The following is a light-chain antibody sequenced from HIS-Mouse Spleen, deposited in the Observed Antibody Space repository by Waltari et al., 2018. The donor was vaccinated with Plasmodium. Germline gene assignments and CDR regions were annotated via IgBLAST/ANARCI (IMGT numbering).Light chain of an antibody. Sequence: QSVLTQPPSVSGAPGQRVTISCTGSSSNIGAGYDVHWYQQLPGTAPKLLIYGNSKRPSGVPYRCAGSNSGTSASLAITGLQAEDEADYYCQSYDSSLSGWVFGGGTKLTVL. J-gene: IGLJ3*02. CDR2: GNS. V-gene: IGLV1-40*01. CDR1: SSNIGAGYD. CDR3: QSYDSSLSGWV.